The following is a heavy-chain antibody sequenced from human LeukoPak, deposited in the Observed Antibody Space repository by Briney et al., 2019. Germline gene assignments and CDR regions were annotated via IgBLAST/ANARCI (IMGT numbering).Heavy chain of an antibody. CDR2: INTGHGDT. CDR1: GYTFTFYA. J-gene: IGHJ5*01. Sequence: ASVKVSCKASGYTFTFYAIHWVRQAPGQRPEWMGWINTGHGDTKYSQEFQGRVTITRDTSASTAYMELSSLKSEDTAVYYCAKSTTQYCGSNNCYPYWFDSWGQGTLVTVSS. D-gene: IGHD2-2*01. V-gene: IGHV1-3*03. CDR3: AKSTTQYCGSNNCYPYWFDS.